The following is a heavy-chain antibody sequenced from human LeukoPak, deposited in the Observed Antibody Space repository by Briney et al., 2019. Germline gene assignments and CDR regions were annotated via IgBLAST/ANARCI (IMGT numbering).Heavy chain of an antibody. CDR2: IYYSGST. D-gene: IGHD2-21*02. CDR1: GGSISSSSYY. J-gene: IGHJ3*02. V-gene: IGHV4-39*01. CDR3: ARQEAVVVTAPGAFDI. Sequence: PSETLSLTCTVSGGSISSSSYYWGWIRQPPGKGLEWIGSIYYSGSTYYNPSLKSRVTISVDTSKNQFSLKLSSVTAADTAVYYCARQEAVVVTAPGAFDIWGQGTMVTVSS.